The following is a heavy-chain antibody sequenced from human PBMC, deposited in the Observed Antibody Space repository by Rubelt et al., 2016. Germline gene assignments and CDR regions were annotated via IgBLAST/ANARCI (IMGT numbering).Heavy chain of an antibody. CDR3: ARDVSSAMDV. V-gene: IGHV3-74*01. D-gene: IGHD5/OR15-5a*01. Sequence: EVQLVESGGGLVQPGGSLRLSCAASGFTFSSYWMHWVRQVPGKGLVWVSGIRGDGSGTRFADSVKGRFTISRDNPKNTLYLQLHSLRAEDTAVYYCARDVSSAMDVWGQGTTVTVSS. CDR1: GFTFSSYW. CDR2: IRGDGSGT. J-gene: IGHJ6*02.